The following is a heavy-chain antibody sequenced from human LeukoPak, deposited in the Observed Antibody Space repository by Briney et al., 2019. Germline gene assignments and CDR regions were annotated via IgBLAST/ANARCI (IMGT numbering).Heavy chain of an antibody. J-gene: IGHJ6*02. CDR1: GFTFSSYA. CDR3: AREDDSATYYSFGLDV. Sequence: PGGSLRLSCAASGFTFSSYAMHWVRQAPGKGLEWVAVISYDGSNKYYADSVKGRFTISRDNANNSLSLEVNSLRAEDTAIYYCAREDDSATYYSFGLDVWGRGTTVTVSS. D-gene: IGHD2/OR15-2a*01. CDR2: ISYDGSNK. V-gene: IGHV3-30-3*01.